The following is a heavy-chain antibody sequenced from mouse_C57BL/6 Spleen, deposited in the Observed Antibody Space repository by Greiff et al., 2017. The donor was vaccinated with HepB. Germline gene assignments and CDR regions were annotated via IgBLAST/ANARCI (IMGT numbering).Heavy chain of an antibody. D-gene: IGHD1-1*01. Sequence: VQLQQSGAELARPGASVKLSCKASGYTFTSYGISWVKQRTGQGLEWIGEIYPRSGNTYYNEKFKGKATLTADKSSSTAYMELRSLTSEDSAVYFCARSLLYGSSYAGYFDVWGTGTTVTVSS. J-gene: IGHJ1*03. V-gene: IGHV1-81*01. CDR2: IYPRSGNT. CDR3: ARSLLYGSSYAGYFDV. CDR1: GYTFTSYG.